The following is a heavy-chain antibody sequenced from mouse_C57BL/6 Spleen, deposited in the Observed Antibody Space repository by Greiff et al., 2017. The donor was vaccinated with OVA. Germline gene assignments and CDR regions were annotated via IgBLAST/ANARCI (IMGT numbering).Heavy chain of an antibody. CDR2: IWTGGGT. D-gene: IGHD1-1*01. V-gene: IGHV2-9-1*01. CDR1: GFSLTSYA. CDR3: ARNTDYYDGYYFDY. Sequence: QVQLKESGPGLVAPSQSLSITCPVPGFSLTSYAISWVRQPPGKGLEWLGVIWTGGGTNYNSALKSRLSISKDNSKSQVFLKMNSLQTDDTARYYCARNTDYYDGYYFDYWGQGTTLTVSS. J-gene: IGHJ2*01.